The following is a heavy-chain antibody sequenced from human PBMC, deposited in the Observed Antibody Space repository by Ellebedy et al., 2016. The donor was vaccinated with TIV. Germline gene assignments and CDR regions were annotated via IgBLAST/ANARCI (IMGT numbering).Heavy chain of an antibody. CDR1: GFTLSDHY. V-gene: IGHV3-72*01. D-gene: IGHD6-19*01. CDR2: IRSKGYGGTT. CDR3: ASRLVYSSGWYVVY. Sequence: GESLKISCAASGFTLSDHYMDWVRQAPGKGLEWVGLIRSKGYGGTTDYAASVKGRFTISRDESMKSLYLQMNSLKTEDTAVYYCASRLVYSSGWYVVYWGQGTLVTVSS. J-gene: IGHJ4*02.